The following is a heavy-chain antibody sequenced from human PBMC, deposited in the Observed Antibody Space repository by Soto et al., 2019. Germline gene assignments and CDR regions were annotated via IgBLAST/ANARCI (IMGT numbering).Heavy chain of an antibody. V-gene: IGHV4-4*07. CDR2: VYSDGDT. CDR1: SDSISRFS. CDR3: AREARGGFSGIFDY. J-gene: IGHJ4*02. Sequence: KTSETLSLTCTVSSDSISRFSWSWVRQAAGKGLEWIGRVYSDGDTKYAPSLRSRLSISVDTSKNQFYLRLTSVTAADTAVYFCAREARGGFSGIFDYWGRGTLVTVSS. D-gene: IGHD2-15*01.